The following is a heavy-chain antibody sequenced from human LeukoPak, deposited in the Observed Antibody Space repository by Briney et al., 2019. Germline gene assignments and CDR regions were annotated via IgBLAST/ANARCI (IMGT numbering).Heavy chain of an antibody. V-gene: IGHV3-21*01. CDR3: ARVRKYFDY. CDR1: GFTFSNYW. Sequence: KAGGSLRLSCVASGFTFSNYWMTWVRQAPGKGLEWVSSISSSSSYIYYADSVKGRFTISRDNAKNSLYLQMNSLRAEDTAVYYCARVRKYFDYWGQGTLVTVSS. CDR2: ISSSSSYI. J-gene: IGHJ4*02.